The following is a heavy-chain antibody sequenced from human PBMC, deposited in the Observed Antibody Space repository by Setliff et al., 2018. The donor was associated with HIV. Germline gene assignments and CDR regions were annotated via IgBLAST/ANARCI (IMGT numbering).Heavy chain of an antibody. CDR2: ISDSGTTI. Sequence: GGSLRLSCAASGFTFSNYGMNWVRQAPGKGLEWVSYISDSGTTIYYADFVRGRFTISRDNAKNSLFLQMNSLRADDTAVYYCARARKGDWNLSYWFDPWGQGTLVTV. D-gene: IGHD1-1*01. J-gene: IGHJ5*02. CDR1: GFTFSNYG. V-gene: IGHV3-48*03. CDR3: ARARKGDWNLSYWFDP.